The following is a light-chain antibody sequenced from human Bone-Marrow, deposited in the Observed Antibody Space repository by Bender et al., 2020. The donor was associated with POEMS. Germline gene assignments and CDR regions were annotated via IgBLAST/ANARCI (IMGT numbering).Light chain of an antibody. J-gene: IGLJ2*01. CDR1: SSNIRRHS. CDR3: QAWDRSVVV. CDR2: SNT. V-gene: IGLV1-44*01. Sequence: QSVLTQPPSASGTPGQTVTISCSGSSSNIRRHSVNWYQQLPGTAPNLLIHSNTQRPSGIPERFSGSNSGNTATLTISRVEAGDEADYYCQAWDRSVVVFGGGTKLTVL.